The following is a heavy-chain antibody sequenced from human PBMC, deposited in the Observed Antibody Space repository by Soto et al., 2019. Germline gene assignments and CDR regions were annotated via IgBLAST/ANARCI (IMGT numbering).Heavy chain of an antibody. V-gene: IGHV4-30-4*01. J-gene: IGHJ4*02. CDR2: IYYSGST. D-gene: IGHD3-22*01. Sequence: PSETLFLTCTVSGGSISSGDYYWSWIRQPPGKGLEWIGYIYYSGSTYYNPSLKSRVTISVDTSKKQFSLKLSSVTAADTAVYYCARALSPEAYYYDSSGYGWGQGTLVTVSS. CDR3: ARALSPEAYYYDSSGYG. CDR1: GGSISSGDYY.